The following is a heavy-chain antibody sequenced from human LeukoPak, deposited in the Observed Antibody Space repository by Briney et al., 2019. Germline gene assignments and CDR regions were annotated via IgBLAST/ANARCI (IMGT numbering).Heavy chain of an antibody. Sequence: PSETLSLTCAVYGGSFSGYFWSWIRQPPGKGLEWIGEINRGGSTNYNPSLKSRVTISLDKSKNQFSLKLSSVTAADTAVYYCARVTGYVMEDYFDYWGQGTLVTVSS. CDR2: INRGGST. V-gene: IGHV4-34*01. J-gene: IGHJ4*02. D-gene: IGHD6-13*01. CDR1: GGSFSGYF. CDR3: ARVTGYVMEDYFDY.